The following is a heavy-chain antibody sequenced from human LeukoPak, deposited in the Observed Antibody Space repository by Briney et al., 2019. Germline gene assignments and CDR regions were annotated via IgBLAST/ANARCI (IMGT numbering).Heavy chain of an antibody. J-gene: IGHJ4*02. V-gene: IGHV3-30*18. CDR3: AKAWGSGWTGYFDY. CDR2: ISYDGSNK. Sequence: GGSLRLSCAASGFTFRAYAMSWVRQAPGKGLAWVAVISYDGSNKYYADSVKGRFTISRDNSKNTLYLQMNSLRAEDTVVYYCAKAWGSGWTGYFDYWGQGTLVTVSS. D-gene: IGHD6-19*01. CDR1: GFTFRAYA.